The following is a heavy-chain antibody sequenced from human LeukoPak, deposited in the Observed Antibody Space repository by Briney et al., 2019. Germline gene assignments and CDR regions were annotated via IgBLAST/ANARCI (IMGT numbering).Heavy chain of an antibody. D-gene: IGHD6-25*01. Sequence: SETLSLTCAVSGYSISSGYYWGWIRQPPGKGLEWVGSIYHGVSTYYNPSLNSRVTLSVDTSKNQFSLKLSSVTAADTAVYYCARLPPLYSSGDYWGQGTLVTVSS. V-gene: IGHV4-38-2*01. CDR2: IYHGVST. J-gene: IGHJ4*02. CDR1: GYSISSGYY. CDR3: ARLPPLYSSGDY.